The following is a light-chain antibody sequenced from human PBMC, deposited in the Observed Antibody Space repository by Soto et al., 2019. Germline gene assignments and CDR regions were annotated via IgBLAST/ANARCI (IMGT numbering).Light chain of an antibody. V-gene: IGKV3D-20*02. J-gene: IGKJ3*01. CDR2: GDS. CDR1: QSVTVN. Sequence: EILLTQSPSTLSLSPGEGVTLSCRASQSVTVNSLAWYQQKPGQAPRLLIYGDSTRAAGIPARFSGSGSETDFTLTISGLEAEDFAVYYCLHRNNWPPRFTFGPGTAVEVK. CDR3: LHRNNWPPRFT.